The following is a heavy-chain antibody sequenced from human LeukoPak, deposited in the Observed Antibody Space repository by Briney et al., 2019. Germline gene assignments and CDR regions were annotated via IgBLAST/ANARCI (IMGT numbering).Heavy chain of an antibody. D-gene: IGHD3-10*01. V-gene: IGHV4-34*01. CDR1: GGSFSGDY. Sequence: PSETLSVTCAVYGGSFSGDYWSCIRQPPGKGLEWIGEINHSGSTNYNPSLKSRVTISVYTSKNQFSLKLSSVTAADTAVYYCARRLPYGSGSYGYWGQGTLVTVSS. J-gene: IGHJ4*02. CDR3: ARRLPYGSGSYGY. CDR2: INHSGST.